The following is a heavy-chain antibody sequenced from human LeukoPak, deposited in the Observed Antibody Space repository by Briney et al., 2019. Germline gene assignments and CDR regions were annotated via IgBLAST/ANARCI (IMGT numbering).Heavy chain of an antibody. J-gene: IGHJ4*02. CDR3: ASEEEYSSSSPLDY. Sequence: GGSLRLSCAASGFTFSSYGMHWVRQAPGKGLEWVAFIRYDGSNKYYADSVKGRFTISRDNSKNTLYLQMNSLRAEDTAVYYCASEEEYSSSSPLDYWGQGTLVTVSS. V-gene: IGHV3-30*02. D-gene: IGHD6-6*01. CDR2: IRYDGSNK. CDR1: GFTFSSYG.